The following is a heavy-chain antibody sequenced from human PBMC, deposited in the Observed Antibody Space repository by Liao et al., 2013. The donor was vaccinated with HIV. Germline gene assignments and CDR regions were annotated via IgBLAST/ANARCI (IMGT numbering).Heavy chain of an antibody. CDR1: GGSISNYY. CDR3: ARMGTSTEYYDMWSGYYSHVQQGTHFDH. J-gene: IGHJ4*02. D-gene: IGHD3-3*01. CDR2: IYYSGST. V-gene: IGHV4-59*12. Sequence: QVQLQESGPGLVKPSETLSLTCTVSGGSISNYYWSWIRQPPGKALEWIGYIYYSGSTNYNPSLKSRVSISVDTSKNQFSLKLSSVTAADTAMYYCARMGTSTEYYDMWSGYYSHVQQGTHFDHWGQGTLVTVSS.